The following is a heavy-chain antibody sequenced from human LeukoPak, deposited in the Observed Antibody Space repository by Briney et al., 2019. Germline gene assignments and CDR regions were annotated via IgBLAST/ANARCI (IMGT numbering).Heavy chain of an antibody. CDR1: GFTFSSYG. Sequence: PGGSLRLSCAASGFTFSSYGMHWVRQAPGKGLEWVAVLSYDGNKKYYADSVKGRFTISRDNSKNTLYLQMNSLRAEDTAVYYCAKGDTAMGTFDYWGQGTLVTVSS. J-gene: IGHJ4*02. CDR2: LSYDGNKK. V-gene: IGHV3-30*18. CDR3: AKGDTAMGTFDY. D-gene: IGHD5-18*01.